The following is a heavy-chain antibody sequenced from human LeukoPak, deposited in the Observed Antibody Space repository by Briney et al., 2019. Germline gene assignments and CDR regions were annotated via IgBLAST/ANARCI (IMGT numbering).Heavy chain of an antibody. J-gene: IGHJ4*02. CDR2: INPNSGGT. Sequence: WASVKVSCKASGYTFTGYYMHWVRQAPGQGLEWMGWINPNSGGTNYAQKFQGRVTMTRDTSISTAYMELSRLRSDDTAVYYCARDTEYYDFWSGSYDYWGQGTLVTVSS. CDR1: GYTFTGYY. CDR3: ARDTEYYDFWSGSYDY. D-gene: IGHD3-3*01. V-gene: IGHV1-2*02.